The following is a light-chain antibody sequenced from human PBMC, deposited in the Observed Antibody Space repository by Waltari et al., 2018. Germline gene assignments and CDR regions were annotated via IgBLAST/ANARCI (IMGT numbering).Light chain of an antibody. CDR3: HQNNDWPLWT. Sequence: ETVVTQSPATLSVSPGERVTLSCRASQNINRNLAWYQQKPGQAPRRLIYGASTRATGIPDRFSGSGSRTEFTLTISSLHSEDFAVYYCHQNNDWPLWTFGQGTKVEAK. CDR1: QNINRN. J-gene: IGKJ1*01. CDR2: GAS. V-gene: IGKV3-15*01.